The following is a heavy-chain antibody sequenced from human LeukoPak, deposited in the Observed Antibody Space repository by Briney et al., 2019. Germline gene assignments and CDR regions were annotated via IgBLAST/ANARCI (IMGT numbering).Heavy chain of an antibody. D-gene: IGHD2-15*01. V-gene: IGHV4-39*01. J-gene: IGHJ3*02. CDR3: ASEDDIVVVVAATRDKMGAFDI. CDR1: GGSISSSSYY. CDR2: IYYSGST. Sequence: SETLSLTCTVSGGSISSSSYYWGWIRQPPGKGLEWIGSIYYSGSTYYNPSLKSRVTISVDTSKNQFSLKLSSVTAADTAVYYCASEDDIVVVVAATRDKMGAFDIWGQGTMVTVSP.